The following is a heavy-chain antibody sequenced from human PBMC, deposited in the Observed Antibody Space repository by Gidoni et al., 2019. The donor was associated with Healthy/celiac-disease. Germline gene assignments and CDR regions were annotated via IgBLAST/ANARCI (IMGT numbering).Heavy chain of an antibody. D-gene: IGHD6-13*01. CDR1: GGTFSSYS. J-gene: IGHJ5*02. CDR2: IMPIFGTA. Sequence: QVQLVQSGAEVKKPGSSVKVSCKASGGTFSSYSLSWVLQAPGQGLDWMGGIMPIFGTANYAQKFQGRVTITSDKSTSTAYMELSSLRSEDTAVYYCARGYPARIAAAPNWFDPWGQGTLVTVSS. V-gene: IGHV1-69*06. CDR3: ARGYPARIAAAPNWFDP.